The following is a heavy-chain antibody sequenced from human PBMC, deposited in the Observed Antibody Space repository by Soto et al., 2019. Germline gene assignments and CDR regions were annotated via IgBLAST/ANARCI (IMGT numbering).Heavy chain of an antibody. Sequence: QVQLVESGGGVVQPGRSLRLSCAASGFTFSSYAMHWVRQAPGKGLEWVAVISYDGSNKYYADSVKGRFTISRDNSKNTLYLQMTSLRAEDTAVYYCARGSSSWLDYWGQGTLVTVSS. CDR3: ARGSSSWLDY. CDR2: ISYDGSNK. V-gene: IGHV3-30-3*01. D-gene: IGHD6-13*01. J-gene: IGHJ4*02. CDR1: GFTFSSYA.